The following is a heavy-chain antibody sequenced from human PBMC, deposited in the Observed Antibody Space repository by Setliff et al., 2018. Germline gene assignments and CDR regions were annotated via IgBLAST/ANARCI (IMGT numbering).Heavy chain of an antibody. CDR1: GGTFSDYY. CDR3: ATTGTYRYFDY. Sequence: PSETLSLTCAAYGGTFSDYYWTWIRQPPGKGLEWVGEINHRGSTNYNPSLKSRVTISVDTSKDQFSLKLISMTAADTAVYYCATTGTYRYFDYWGQGTLVTVSS. D-gene: IGHD1-1*01. J-gene: IGHJ4*02. CDR2: INHRGST. V-gene: IGHV4-34*08.